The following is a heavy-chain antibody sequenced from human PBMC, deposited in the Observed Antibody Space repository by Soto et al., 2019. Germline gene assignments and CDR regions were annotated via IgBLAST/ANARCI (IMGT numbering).Heavy chain of an antibody. CDR2: IYSGGST. CDR3: AREENYDILTGPGWFDP. D-gene: IGHD3-9*01. J-gene: IGHJ5*02. V-gene: IGHV3-66*01. CDR1: GFTVSSNY. Sequence: GGSLRLSCAASGFTVSSNYMSWVRQAPGKGLEWVSVIYSGGSTYYADSVKGRFTISRNNSKNTLYLQMNSLRAEDTAVYYCAREENYDILTGPGWFDPWGQGTLVTAPQ.